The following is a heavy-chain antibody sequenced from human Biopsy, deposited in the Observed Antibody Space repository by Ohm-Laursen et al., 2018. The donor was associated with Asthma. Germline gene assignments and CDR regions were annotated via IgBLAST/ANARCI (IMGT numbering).Heavy chain of an antibody. CDR2: MSYDESIK. D-gene: IGHD3-10*01. CDR3: ARGLDYSGRSGFDY. Sequence: SLRLSCAASGFTFSSYGMDWVRQAPGKGLEWVALMSYDESIKDYADSVKGRFTISRDNSMNTLYLHMNSLRVEDTAVYYCARGLDYSGRSGFDYWGQGTLVTVSS. CDR1: GFTFSSYG. J-gene: IGHJ4*02. V-gene: IGHV3-33*05.